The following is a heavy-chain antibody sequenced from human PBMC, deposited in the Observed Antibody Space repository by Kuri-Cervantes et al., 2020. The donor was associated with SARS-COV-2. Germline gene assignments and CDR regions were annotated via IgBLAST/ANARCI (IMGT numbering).Heavy chain of an antibody. CDR1: GGSISSSSYY. V-gene: IGHV4-61*01. J-gene: IGHJ4*02. D-gene: IGHD5-18*01. CDR2: IYYSGST. Sequence: SETLSLTCTVSGGSISSSSYYWSWIRQPPGKGLEWIGYIYYSGSTNYNPSLKSRVTISVGTSKNQFSLKLSSVTAADTAVYYCARLLDTAMAPFDYWGQGTLVTVSS. CDR3: ARLLDTAMAPFDY.